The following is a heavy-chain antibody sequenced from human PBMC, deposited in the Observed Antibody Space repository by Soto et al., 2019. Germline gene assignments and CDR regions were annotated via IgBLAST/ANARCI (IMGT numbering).Heavy chain of an antibody. D-gene: IGHD2-2*01. CDR1: GFTVSNYV. Sequence: HPXESLRLSFAASGFTVSNYVMHGVRQAPGKGLEWVAVISYDGSNKYYADSVRGRFTISRDNSKNTLFLQMNSLRAEDTAVYYCAKDTYQLIRRCYGLDVWGQGTTVTVSS. V-gene: IGHV3-30*18. J-gene: IGHJ6*02. CDR3: AKDTYQLIRRCYGLDV. CDR2: ISYDGSNK.